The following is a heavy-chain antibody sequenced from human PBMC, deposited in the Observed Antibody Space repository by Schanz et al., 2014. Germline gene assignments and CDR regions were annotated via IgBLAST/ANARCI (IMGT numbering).Heavy chain of an antibody. J-gene: IGHJ4*02. CDR1: GFTFSDYY. D-gene: IGHD5-12*01. V-gene: IGHV3-11*05. Sequence: VQLVESGGGLIQPGGSLRLSCAASGFTFSDYYMSWIRQAPGKGLEWVSYVSSSSSYTHYADSVKGRFTISRDNAKSSLYLQMNSLRAEDTAVYYCARKVVATIGGYYDNWGQGTLVIVSS. CDR3: ARKVVATIGGYYDN. CDR2: VSSSSSYT.